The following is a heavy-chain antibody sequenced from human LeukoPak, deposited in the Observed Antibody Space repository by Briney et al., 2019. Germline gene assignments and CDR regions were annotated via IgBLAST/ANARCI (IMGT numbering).Heavy chain of an antibody. J-gene: IGHJ4*02. CDR3: ARGGGSHFDY. CDR2: IGAADDT. Sequence: QPGGSLRLSCAASGFTFSSYDMFWVRQTTGKGLEWVSTIGAADDTYYPGSVRGRFTISRESAKDSLYLQMNSLRAGDTAVYYCARGGGSHFDYWGQGTLVTVSS. CDR1: GFTFSSYD. D-gene: IGHD2-15*01. V-gene: IGHV3-13*04.